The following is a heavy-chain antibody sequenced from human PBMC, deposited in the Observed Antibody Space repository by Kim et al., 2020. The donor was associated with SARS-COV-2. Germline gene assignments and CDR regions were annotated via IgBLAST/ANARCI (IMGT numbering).Heavy chain of an antibody. CDR2: ISYDGSNK. J-gene: IGHJ3*02. CDR1: GFTFSSYA. V-gene: IGHV3-30-3*01. CDR3: ARDSYDDYGPGFAFDI. D-gene: IGHD3-16*01. Sequence: GGSLRLSCAASGFTFSSYAMHWVRQAPGKGLEWVAVISYDGSNKYYADSVKGRFTISRDNSKNTLYLQMNSLRAEDTAVYYCARDSYDDYGPGFAFDIWGQGTMVTVSS.